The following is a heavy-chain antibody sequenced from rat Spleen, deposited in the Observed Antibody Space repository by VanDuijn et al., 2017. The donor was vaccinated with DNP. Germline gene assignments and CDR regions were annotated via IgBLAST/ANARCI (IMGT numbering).Heavy chain of an antibody. J-gene: IGHJ3*01. V-gene: IGHV5S23*01. CDR3: ATLTTEGIDLAY. Sequence: EVQLVESGGGLVQPGRSLKLSCVALGFTFSDYNMAWVRQAPTKGLEWVASISTGGGNTYYRDSVKGRFTVSRDNAKNTQYLQMDSLRSEDTATYYCATLTTEGIDLAYWGQGTLVTVSS. D-gene: IGHD1-11*01. CDR1: GFTFSDYN. CDR2: ISTGGGNT.